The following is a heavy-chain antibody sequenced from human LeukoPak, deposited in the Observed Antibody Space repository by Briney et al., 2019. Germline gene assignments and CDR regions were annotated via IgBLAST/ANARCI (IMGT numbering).Heavy chain of an antibody. J-gene: IGHJ6*02. CDR3: ARGRSSRPIYYYGMDV. CDR1: GFTFSDYY. D-gene: IGHD6-13*01. CDR2: ISSSGTTI. V-gene: IGHV3-11*01. Sequence: GGSLRLSCAASGFTFSDYYMSWIRQAPGKGLEWVSYISSSGTTIYYADSVKGRFTISRDNAKNSLYLQMNSLRAEDTAVYYCARGRSSRPIYYYGMDVWGQGTTVTVSS.